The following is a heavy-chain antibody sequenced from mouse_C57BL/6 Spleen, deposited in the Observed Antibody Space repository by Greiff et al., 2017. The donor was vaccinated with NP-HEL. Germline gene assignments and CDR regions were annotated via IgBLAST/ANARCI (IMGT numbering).Heavy chain of an antibody. CDR1: GFSLTSYG. V-gene: IGHV2-4*01. Sequence: VQLKESGPGLVQPSQSLSITCTVSGFSLTSYGVHWVRQPPGKGLEWLGVIWSGGSTDYNAAFISRLSISKDNSKSQVFFKMNSLQADDTAIYYCAKNWGDWYFDVWGTGTTVTVSS. CDR3: AKNWGDWYFDV. J-gene: IGHJ1*03. CDR2: IWSGGST.